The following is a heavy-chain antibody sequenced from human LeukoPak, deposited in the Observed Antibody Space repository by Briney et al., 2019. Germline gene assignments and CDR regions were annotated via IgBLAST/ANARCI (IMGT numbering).Heavy chain of an antibody. V-gene: IGHV3-20*01. J-gene: IGHJ4*02. D-gene: IGHD2-2*02. CDR2: INWNGGST. CDR1: GFTFDDYG. CDR3: ARGGWSSTSCYNLDY. Sequence: GGSLRLFCAASGFTFDDYGMSWVRQAPGTGLEWVSGINWNGGSTGYADSVKGRFTISKANAKNSLYLHMNSLRAEDTALYHCARGGWSSTSCYNLDYWGQGTLVTVSS.